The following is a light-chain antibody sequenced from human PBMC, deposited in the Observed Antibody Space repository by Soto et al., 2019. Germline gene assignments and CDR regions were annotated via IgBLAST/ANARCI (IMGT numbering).Light chain of an antibody. V-gene: IGKV1-33*01. CDR3: QQYSHLIT. Sequence: DIQMTQSPSSLSASVGDRVTITCQASQDISNYLNWYQQKLGKAPKLLIYDASNLETGDPSRFSGSGSWTDFTCTISSLQPEDIATYYCQQYSHLITFGQGTRLEIK. CDR1: QDISNY. CDR2: DAS. J-gene: IGKJ5*01.